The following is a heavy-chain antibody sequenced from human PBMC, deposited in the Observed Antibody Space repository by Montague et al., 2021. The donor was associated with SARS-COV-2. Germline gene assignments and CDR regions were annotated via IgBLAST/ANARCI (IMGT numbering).Heavy chain of an antibody. CDR2: INHSGRT. CDR3: ARGWGSWLYVMDV. D-gene: IGHD6-13*01. CDR1: GGSFSGYY. V-gene: IGHV4-34*01. Sequence: SETLSLTRAVYGGSFSGYYWCWIRQPPGKGLEWIGEINHSGRTNXNPSLKSRVTISVDTSKNQFSLKLSSVTAADTAVYYCARGWGSWLYVMDVWGQGTTVTVSS. J-gene: IGHJ6*02.